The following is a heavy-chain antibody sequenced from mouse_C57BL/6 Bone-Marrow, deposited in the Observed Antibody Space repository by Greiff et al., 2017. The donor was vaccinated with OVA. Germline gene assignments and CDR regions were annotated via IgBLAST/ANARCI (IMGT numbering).Heavy chain of an antibody. CDR2: IDPSDSYT. Sequence: QVQLQQPGAELVRPGTSVKLSCKASGYTFTSYCMHWVKQRPGQGLEWIGVIDPSDSYTNYNQKFKGKATLTVDTSSSTAYMQLSSLTSEDSAVYYCARSCYYAWFAYWGQGTLVTVSA. V-gene: IGHV1-59*01. J-gene: IGHJ3*01. CDR3: ARSCYYAWFAY. CDR1: GYTFTSYC. D-gene: IGHD1-1*01.